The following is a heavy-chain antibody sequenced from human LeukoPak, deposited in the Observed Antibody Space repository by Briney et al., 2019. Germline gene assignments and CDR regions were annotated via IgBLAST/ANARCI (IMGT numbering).Heavy chain of an antibody. Sequence: GRSLRLSCAASGFIFSSYAMHWVRQAPGKGLEWVAVISYDGSNKYYADSVKGRFTISRDNSKNTLYLRMNSLRAEDTAVYYCARDPREYKEGYFDYWGQGTLVTVSS. V-gene: IGHV3-30-3*01. D-gene: IGHD2/OR15-2a*01. CDR1: GFIFSSYA. CDR2: ISYDGSNK. CDR3: ARDPREYKEGYFDY. J-gene: IGHJ4*02.